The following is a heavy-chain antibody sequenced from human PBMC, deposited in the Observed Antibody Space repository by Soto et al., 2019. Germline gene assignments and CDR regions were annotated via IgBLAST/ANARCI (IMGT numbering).Heavy chain of an antibody. CDR3: VKGGWLDF. CDR2: ISDDGSRT. V-gene: IGHV3-23*01. Sequence: GGSVRLSCAASGFTFNTFEMTWVRQAPGRGLEWVSFISDDGSRTYYADAVKGRFTISRDNSKYTLYLQMNSLTVEDTAVYACVKGGWLDFWGQGTLVTVSS. J-gene: IGHJ5*01. CDR1: GFTFNTFE. D-gene: IGHD3-16*01.